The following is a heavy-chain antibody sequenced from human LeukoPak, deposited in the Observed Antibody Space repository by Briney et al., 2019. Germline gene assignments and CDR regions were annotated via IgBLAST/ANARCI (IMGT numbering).Heavy chain of an antibody. D-gene: IGHD3-16*01. J-gene: IGHJ4*02. CDR1: GFTFSSYS. V-gene: IGHV3-48*01. CDR3: ARGLGDFTY. CDR2: ISSSSSTI. Sequence: GGSLRLSCAVSGFTFSSYSMNWVRQAPGKGLEWVSYISSSSSTIYYADSVKGRFTISRDNVKNSLYLQMNSLRAEDTAVYYCARGLGDFTYWGQGTLVTVSS.